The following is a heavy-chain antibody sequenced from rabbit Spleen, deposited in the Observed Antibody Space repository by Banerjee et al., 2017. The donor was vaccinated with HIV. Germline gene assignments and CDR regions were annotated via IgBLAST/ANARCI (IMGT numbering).Heavy chain of an antibody. D-gene: IGHD8-1*01. CDR1: GFSFSSSDY. V-gene: IGHV1S40*01. CDR2: IAGSGSGFT. Sequence: QSLEESEGDLVKPGASLTLTCTASGFSFSSSDYMCWVRQAPGKGLEWISCIAGSGSGFTYSATWAKGRFTCSKTSSTTVTLQMTSLTVADTATYFCARDTGSSFSSYGMDLWGPGTLVTVS. CDR3: ARDTGSSFSSYGMDL. J-gene: IGHJ6*01.